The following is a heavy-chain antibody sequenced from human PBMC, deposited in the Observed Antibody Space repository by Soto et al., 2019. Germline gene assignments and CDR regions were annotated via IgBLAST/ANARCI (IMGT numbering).Heavy chain of an antibody. Sequence: GESLKISCKGSGYTFTSYWITWVRQMPGKGLEWMGRIDPTDSYTNYSPSFQGHVTISTDKSSSTAYMQWSSLKASDTAMYYCARHHSSSWYGYFDYWGQGTLVTVSS. V-gene: IGHV5-10-1*01. D-gene: IGHD6-13*01. CDR2: IDPTDSYT. CDR1: GYTFTSYW. CDR3: ARHHSSSWYGYFDY. J-gene: IGHJ4*02.